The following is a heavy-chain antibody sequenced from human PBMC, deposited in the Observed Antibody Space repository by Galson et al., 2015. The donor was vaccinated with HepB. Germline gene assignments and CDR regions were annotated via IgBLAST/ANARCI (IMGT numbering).Heavy chain of an antibody. CDR2: TNREGSVT. D-gene: IGHD6-19*01. CDR1: GFTFSSYF. CDR3: ARGGVVGGTDY. Sequence: SLRLSCAASGFTFSSYFMDWVRQAPGKGLVWVSDTNREGSVTRYADSVKGRFTISRDNAKNMLYLQMNSLRVDDAAIYYCARGGVVGGTDYWGQGTLVTVSS. V-gene: IGHV3-74*01. J-gene: IGHJ4*02.